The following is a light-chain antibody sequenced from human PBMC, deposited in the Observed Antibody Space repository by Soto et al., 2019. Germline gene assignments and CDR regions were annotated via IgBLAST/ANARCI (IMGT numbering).Light chain of an antibody. Sequence: EIVMTQSPATLSVSPGEGATLSCRASQSISSNLAWYQQKPGQAPRLVIFDASTRATGIPDRFSGRGSGTDFTLTISSLQSEDSAVYFCQQYNDWPPITFSGGTKVEIK. CDR2: DAS. J-gene: IGKJ4*01. CDR3: QQYNDWPPIT. V-gene: IGKV3-15*01. CDR1: QSISSN.